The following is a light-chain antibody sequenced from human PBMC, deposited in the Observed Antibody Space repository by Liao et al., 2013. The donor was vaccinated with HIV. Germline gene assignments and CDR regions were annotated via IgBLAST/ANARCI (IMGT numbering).Light chain of an antibody. Sequence: SSELTQPPSVSVSPGQTATITCSGDKLGDKYASWYQQKPGQSPVLVIYQDTRRPSGIPERFSGSNSGNTATLTISGTQAMDEADYYCQAWDSSTVIFGGGTKLTVL. J-gene: IGLJ2*01. CDR1: KLGDKY. CDR2: QDT. CDR3: QAWDSSTVI. V-gene: IGLV3-1*01.